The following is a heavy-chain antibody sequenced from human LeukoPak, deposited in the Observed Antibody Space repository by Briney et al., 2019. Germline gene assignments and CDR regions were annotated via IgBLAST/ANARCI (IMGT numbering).Heavy chain of an antibody. Sequence: ASVKVSCKASGYTFTGYYMHWVRQAPGQGLEWMGWINPNSGATNYAQMFQGRVTMTRDTSITTAYMELSRLRSNDTAVYYCARGGTKQPSDVFDIWGQGTMVTVSS. CDR3: ARGGTKQPSDVFDI. CDR1: GYTFTGYY. V-gene: IGHV1-2*02. J-gene: IGHJ3*02. D-gene: IGHD2-15*01. CDR2: INPNSGAT.